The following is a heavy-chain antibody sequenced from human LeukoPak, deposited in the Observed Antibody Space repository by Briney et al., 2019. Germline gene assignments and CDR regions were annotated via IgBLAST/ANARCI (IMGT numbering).Heavy chain of an antibody. V-gene: IGHV4-59*01. J-gene: IGHJ4*02. CDR1: GGSISSYY. D-gene: IGHD5-12*01. CDR3: ARVLGRPPVVATIDY. CDR2: VYYSGST. Sequence: SETLSLTCTVSGGSISSYYWSWIRQPPGKGLEWIGYVYYSGSTNYNPSLKSRVTISVDTSKNQFSLKLSSVTAADTAVYYCARVLGRPPVVATIDYWGQGTLVTVSS.